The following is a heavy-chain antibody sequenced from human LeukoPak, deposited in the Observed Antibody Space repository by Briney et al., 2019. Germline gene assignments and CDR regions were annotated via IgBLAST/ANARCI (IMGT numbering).Heavy chain of an antibody. CDR1: GGAISSYY. Sequence: SETLSLTCTVSGGAISSYYWSWIRQPAGKGLEWIGRIYTSGSTNYNPSLKSRVTMSVDTSKNQFSLKLSSVTAADTAVYYCARAQETFFDIGGDYFDYWGQGTLVTVSS. D-gene: IGHD3-9*01. CDR3: ARAQETFFDIGGDYFDY. V-gene: IGHV4-4*07. J-gene: IGHJ4*02. CDR2: IYTSGST.